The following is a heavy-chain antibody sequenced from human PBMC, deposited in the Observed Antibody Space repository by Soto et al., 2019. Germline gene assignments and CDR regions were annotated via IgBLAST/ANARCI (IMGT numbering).Heavy chain of an antibody. D-gene: IGHD3-10*01. J-gene: IGHJ4*03. Sequence: EVRLLESGGNLVQPGGSLRLSCAGSGCTFSSNAMSWVRQAPGKGLEWVSSVSGDGYASDYADSVKGRFTVSRHNSKNTLYLQMNSLRAEDTAVYYCAKRHYFGSGSFALATWGQGTLVTVSS. CDR1: GCTFSSNA. CDR3: AKRHYFGSGSFALAT. CDR2: VSGDGYAS. V-gene: IGHV3-23*01.